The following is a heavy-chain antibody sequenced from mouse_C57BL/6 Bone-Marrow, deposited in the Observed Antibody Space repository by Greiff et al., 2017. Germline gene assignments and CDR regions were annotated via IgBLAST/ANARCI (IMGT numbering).Heavy chain of an antibody. CDR2: INPSSGYT. D-gene: IGHD2-5*01. V-gene: IGHV1-7*01. Sequence: VQGVESGAELAKPGASVKLSCKASGYTFTSYWMHWVKQRPGQGLEWIGYINPSSGYTKYNQKFKDKATLTADKSSSTAYMQLSSLTYEDSAVYYCARWYYSNLFDYWGQGTTLTVSS. J-gene: IGHJ2*01. CDR1: GYTFTSYW. CDR3: ARWYYSNLFDY.